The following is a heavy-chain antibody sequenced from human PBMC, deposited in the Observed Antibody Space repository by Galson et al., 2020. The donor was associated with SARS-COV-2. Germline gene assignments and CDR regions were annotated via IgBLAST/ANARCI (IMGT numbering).Heavy chain of an antibody. J-gene: IGHJ2*01. CDR1: GFTVSSNY. CDR3: ARVGVGRLAMAGTNWYFDI. V-gene: IGHV3-53*01. Sequence: GGSLRLSCAASGFTVSSNYMTWVRQAPGKGLQWVSVIYRDGTTFYADSVKGRFTISRDNFKNTMFLQLDSLRAEDTAVYYCARVGVGRLAMAGTNWYFDIWGRGTLVTVSS. CDR2: IYRDGTT. D-gene: IGHD6-19*01.